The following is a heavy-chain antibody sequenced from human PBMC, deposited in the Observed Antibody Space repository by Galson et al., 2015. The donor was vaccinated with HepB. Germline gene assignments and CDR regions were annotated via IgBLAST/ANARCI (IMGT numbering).Heavy chain of an antibody. CDR3: AKGRLRFLEWLPFDY. Sequence: SLRLSCAGSGFTFSSYAMSWVRQAPGKGLEWVSAISGSGGSTYYADSVKGRFTISRDNSKNTLYLQMNSLRAEDTAVYYCAKGRLRFLEWLPFDYWGQGTLVTVSS. V-gene: IGHV3-23*01. J-gene: IGHJ4*02. CDR1: GFTFSSYA. D-gene: IGHD3-3*01. CDR2: ISGSGGST.